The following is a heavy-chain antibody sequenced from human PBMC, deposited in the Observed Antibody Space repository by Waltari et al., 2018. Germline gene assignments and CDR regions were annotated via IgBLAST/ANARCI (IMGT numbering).Heavy chain of an antibody. J-gene: IGHJ3*02. V-gene: IGHV1-69*05. CDR2: IIPIFGTA. CDR3: AREKGSGSCAFDI. Sequence: QVQLVQSGAEVKKPGSSVKVSCKASGGTFSSYAISWVRQAPGQGLEWMGRIIPIFGTANYAQKFQGRVTMTRDTSTSTVYMELSSLRSEDTAVYYCAREKGSGSCAFDIWGQGTMVTVSS. CDR1: GGTFSSYA. D-gene: IGHD3-10*01.